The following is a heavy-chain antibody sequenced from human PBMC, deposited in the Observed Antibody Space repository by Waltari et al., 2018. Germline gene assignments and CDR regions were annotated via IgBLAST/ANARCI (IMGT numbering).Heavy chain of an antibody. V-gene: IGHV3-21*01. CDR1: GFTFSSYS. CDR2: ISSSSSYI. CDR3: ARGGVATLAPNY. J-gene: IGHJ4*02. D-gene: IGHD5-12*01. Sequence: EVQLVESGGGLVKPGGSLRLSCAASGFTFSSYSMNWVRQAPGKGLEWVSSISSSSSYIYYADSVKGRFTISRDNAKNSLYLQMNSLRAEDTAVYYCARGGVATLAPNYWGQGTLVTVSS.